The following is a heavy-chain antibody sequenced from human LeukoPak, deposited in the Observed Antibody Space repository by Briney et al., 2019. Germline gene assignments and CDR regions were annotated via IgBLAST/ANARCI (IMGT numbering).Heavy chain of an antibody. CDR1: GFSFSTYA. CDR3: AKGVGVYTNWFDP. CDR2: ITGSGGST. J-gene: IGHJ5*02. D-gene: IGHD3-10*01. V-gene: IGHV3-23*01. Sequence: SGGSLRLSCAASGFSFSTYAMTWVRQAPGKGLEWVSTITGSGGSTYYADSVKGRFTISRDNSKSTLYVQMNSLRAEDTAVYYCAKGVGVYTNWFDPWGQGTLVTVSS.